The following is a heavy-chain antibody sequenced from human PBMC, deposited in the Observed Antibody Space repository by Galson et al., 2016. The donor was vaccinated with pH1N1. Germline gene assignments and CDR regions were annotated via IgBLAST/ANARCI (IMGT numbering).Heavy chain of an antibody. Sequence: TLSLTCSVSGATISSPGSCWTWIRQSPGEGPEWIGYISHSGIISHNPSLKGRLTLSVDASKTQFALELNAVTAADTAVYYCAKGYRERLGTGTQYYYSRGDWGPGTTDTVSS. J-gene: IGHJ6*02. CDR3: AKGYRERLGTGTQYYYSRGD. V-gene: IGHV4-31*03. CDR2: ISHSGII. D-gene: IGHD7-27*01. CDR1: GATISSPGSC.